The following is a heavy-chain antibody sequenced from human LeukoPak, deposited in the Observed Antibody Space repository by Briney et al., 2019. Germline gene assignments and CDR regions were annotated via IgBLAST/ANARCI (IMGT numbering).Heavy chain of an antibody. Sequence: GGSLRLSCAASGFTVSSNYMSWVRQAPGKGLEWVSVIYSGGSTYYADSVKGRFTISRDNSKNTLYLQMNSLRAEDTAVYYCARAAHKDYYYMDVWGKGTTVTISS. J-gene: IGHJ6*03. V-gene: IGHV3-53*01. CDR3: ARAAHKDYYYMDV. CDR1: GFTVSSNY. CDR2: IYSGGST.